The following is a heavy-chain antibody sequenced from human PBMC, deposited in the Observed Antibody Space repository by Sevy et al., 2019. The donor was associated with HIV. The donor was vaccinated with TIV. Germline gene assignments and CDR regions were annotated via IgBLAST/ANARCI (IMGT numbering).Heavy chain of an antibody. Sequence: GGSLRLSCAASGFTFSSDAMSWVRQAPGKGLEWVSAISGSGGSTYYADSVKGRFTISRDNSKNTLYLQMNSLRAEDTAVYYCAKPPGIYYYYYGMDVWGQGTTVTVSS. J-gene: IGHJ6*02. CDR3: AKPPGIYYYYYGMDV. CDR2: ISGSGGST. CDR1: GFTFSSDA. V-gene: IGHV3-23*01.